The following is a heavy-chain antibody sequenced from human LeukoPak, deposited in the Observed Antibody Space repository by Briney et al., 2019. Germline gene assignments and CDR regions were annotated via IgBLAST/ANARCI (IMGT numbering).Heavy chain of an antibody. J-gene: IGHJ4*01. D-gene: IGHD3-22*01. CDR3: AVVVVNSDFDY. CDR1: GYTFTGYY. V-gene: IGHV1-2*06. Sequence: VASVKVSCKASGYTFTGYYMHWVRQAPGQGLEWMGRINPNSGGTNYAQKFQGRVTMTRDTSISTAYMELSRRRPDDTAVYYCAVVVVNSDFDYWGHRTLVTVSS. CDR2: INPNSGGT.